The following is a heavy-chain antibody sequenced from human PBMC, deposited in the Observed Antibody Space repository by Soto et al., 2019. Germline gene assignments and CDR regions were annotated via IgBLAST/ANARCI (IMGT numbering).Heavy chain of an antibody. V-gene: IGHV1-2*04. CDR1: GYTFTVYY. J-gene: IGHJ3*01. CDR3: ARDSDRSGYTLAFDX. Sequence: ASVKVSCKASGYTFTVYYMHWVRQAPGQGLGWMGWINPNSGGTNYAQKFQGWVTMTRDTSISTAYMELSRLRSDDTAVYYCARDSDRSGYTLAFDXWGQGTMVTVSS. CDR2: INPNSGGT. D-gene: IGHD3-3*01.